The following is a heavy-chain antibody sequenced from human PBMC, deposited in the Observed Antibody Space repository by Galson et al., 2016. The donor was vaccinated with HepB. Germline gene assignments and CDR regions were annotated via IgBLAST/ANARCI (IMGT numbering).Heavy chain of an antibody. CDR3: ARDLVPAAVDGFDV. CDR1: GFTFSDYS. CDR2: ISDVGTYI. V-gene: IGHV3-21*01. Sequence: SLRLSCAGSGFTFSDYSMNWVRQAPGKGLEWVSSISDVGTYINYADSVQGRFTISRDNSKNSLYLQLNSLRAEDTALYYCARDLVPAAVDGFDVWGQGTMVTVSS. D-gene: IGHD2-2*01. J-gene: IGHJ3*01.